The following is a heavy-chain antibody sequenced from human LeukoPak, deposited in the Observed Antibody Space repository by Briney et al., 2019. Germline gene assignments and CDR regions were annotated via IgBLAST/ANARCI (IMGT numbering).Heavy chain of an antibody. CDR3: ARGSLWFWWTFDY. J-gene: IGHJ4*02. D-gene: IGHD3/OR15-3a*01. CDR2: ISYDGSNK. V-gene: IGHV3-30-3*01. Sequence: GGSLRLSCAASGFTFSSYAMHWVRQAPGKGLEWVAVISYDGSNKYYADSVKGRFTISRDNSKNTLYLQMNSLRAEDTAVYYCARGSLWFWWTFDYWGQGTLVTVSS. CDR1: GFTFSSYA.